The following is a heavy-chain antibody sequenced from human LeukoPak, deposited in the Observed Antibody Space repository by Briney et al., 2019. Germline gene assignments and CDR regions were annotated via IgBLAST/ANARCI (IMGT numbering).Heavy chain of an antibody. CDR1: GFTFSSYA. CDR2: ISGGGATT. Sequence: GGSLRLSCAASGFTFSSYAMSWVRQAPGKGLEWVSDISGGGATTFYADSVKGRFTISRDNSKNTLYLQMDSLRDEDTAVYYCARDLWGTSGYRFDYWGQGTLVTVSS. V-gene: IGHV3-23*01. J-gene: IGHJ4*02. D-gene: IGHD3-22*01. CDR3: ARDLWGTSGYRFDY.